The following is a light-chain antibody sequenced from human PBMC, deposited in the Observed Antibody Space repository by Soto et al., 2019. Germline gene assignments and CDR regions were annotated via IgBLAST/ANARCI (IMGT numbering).Light chain of an antibody. V-gene: IGKV1-9*01. Sequence: TLLTQSPYSLSTSVGGRVTITCRASQGIDTSLAWYQQKPGKAPKLLIYAASNFQSGVPSRFSGSGSGTHFTLTIISLQPDDFATYYCQQLHGYPITFGQGRRVDIK. CDR1: QGIDTS. CDR3: QQLHGYPIT. CDR2: AAS. J-gene: IGKJ5*01.